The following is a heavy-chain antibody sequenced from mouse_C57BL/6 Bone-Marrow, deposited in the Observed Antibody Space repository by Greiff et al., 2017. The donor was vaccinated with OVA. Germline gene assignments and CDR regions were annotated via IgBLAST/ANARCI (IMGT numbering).Heavy chain of an antibody. J-gene: IGHJ2*01. V-gene: IGHV1-66*01. CDR1: GYSFTSYY. CDR3: AFYGSNYFDY. Sequence: VQLQQSGPELVKPGASVKISCKASGYSFTSYYIHWVKQRPGQGLEWIGWIDPGSGNTKYNEKFKGKATLTADTSSSTAYMQLSSLTSEDSAVYSCAFYGSNYFDYWGQGTTLTVSS. D-gene: IGHD2-2*01. CDR2: IDPGSGNT.